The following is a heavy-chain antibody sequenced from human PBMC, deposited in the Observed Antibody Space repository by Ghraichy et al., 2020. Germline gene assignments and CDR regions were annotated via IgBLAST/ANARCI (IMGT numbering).Heavy chain of an antibody. Sequence: SQTLSLTCTVSGGSISSYYWSWIRQPPGKGLEWIGYMYYTGSTNYNPSLKSRVTISVDTSKNQFSLKLYSVTAADTAVYYCARVPSGYDAFDIWGQGTMVTVSS. V-gene: IGHV4-59*01. CDR3: ARVPSGYDAFDI. CDR1: GGSISSYY. D-gene: IGHD3-10*01. CDR2: MYYTGST. J-gene: IGHJ3*02.